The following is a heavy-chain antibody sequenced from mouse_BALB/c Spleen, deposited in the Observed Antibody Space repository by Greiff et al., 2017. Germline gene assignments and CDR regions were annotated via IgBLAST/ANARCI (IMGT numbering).Heavy chain of an antibody. J-gene: IGHJ4*01. CDR3: ARRRYGSTAYAMDY. CDR1: GYTFTSYW. CDR2: INPSNGRT. V-gene: IGHV1S81*02. Sequence: VQLQQPGAELVKPGASVKLSCKASGYTFTSYWMHWVQQRPGQGLEWIGEINPSNGRTNYNEKFKSKATMTVDKSTSTAYMQLSSLTSEDSAVYYCARRRYGSTAYAMDYWGQGTPVTVSA. D-gene: IGHD1-1*01.